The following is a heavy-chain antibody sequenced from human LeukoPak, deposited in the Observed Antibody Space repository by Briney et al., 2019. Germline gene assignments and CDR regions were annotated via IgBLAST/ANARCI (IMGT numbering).Heavy chain of an antibody. CDR2: ISSNGGST. V-gene: IGHV3-64*01. CDR1: GFTFSSYA. J-gene: IGHJ6*03. D-gene: IGHD3-22*01. Sequence: LSGGSLRLSCAASGFTFSSYAMHWVRQAPGKGLEYVSAISSNGGSTYYANSVKGRFTISRDNSKNTLYLQMGSLRAEDMAVYYCARDKGITMIVATGIYGSGTMDVWGKGTTVTVSS. CDR3: ARDKGITMIVATGIYGSGTMDV.